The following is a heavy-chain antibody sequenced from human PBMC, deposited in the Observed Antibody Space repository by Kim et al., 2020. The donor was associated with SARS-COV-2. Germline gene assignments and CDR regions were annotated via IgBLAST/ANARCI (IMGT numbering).Heavy chain of an antibody. V-gene: IGHV4-31*02. D-gene: IGHD3-10*02. CDR3: AREAPMVGGYFDY. Sequence: YNPSLKSRVTISVDTSKNQFSLKLSSVTAADTAVYYCAREAPMVGGYFDYWGQGTLVTVSS. J-gene: IGHJ4*02.